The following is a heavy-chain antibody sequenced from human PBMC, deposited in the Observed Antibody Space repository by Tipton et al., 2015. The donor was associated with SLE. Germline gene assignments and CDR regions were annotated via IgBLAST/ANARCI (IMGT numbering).Heavy chain of an antibody. CDR3: ARDDPDGDGGGIPGDY. V-gene: IGHV4-59*01. J-gene: IGHJ4*02. D-gene: IGHD4-17*01. CDR1: GGSISSYY. CDR2: IYYTGST. Sequence: TLSLTCTVSGGSISSYYWSWIRQPPGKGLEWIGYIYYTGSTYYNPSLKSRVTISVDTSKNQFSLKLSSVTAADTAVYFCARDDPDGDGGGIPGDYWGQGTLVTVS.